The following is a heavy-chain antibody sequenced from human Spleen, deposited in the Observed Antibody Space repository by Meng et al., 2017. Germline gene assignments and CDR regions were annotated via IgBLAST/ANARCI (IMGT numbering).Heavy chain of an antibody. D-gene: IGHD6-19*01. CDR2: IKEDGGEK. V-gene: IGHV3-7*01. CDR3: AIGSGWYPGDY. CDR1: GFTFSSYW. Sequence: GESLKISCAASGFTFSSYWMRWVRQAPGKGLEWVANIKEDGGEKYYVDSVKGRFTISRDNAKNSLYLQMNSLRAEDTAVYYCAIGSGWYPGDYWGQGTLVTVSS. J-gene: IGHJ4*02.